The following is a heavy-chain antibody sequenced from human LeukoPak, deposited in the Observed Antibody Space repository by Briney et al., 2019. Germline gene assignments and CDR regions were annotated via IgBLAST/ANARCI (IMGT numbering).Heavy chain of an antibody. CDR2: IGYDGSI. CDR1: GFTFSITG. J-gene: IGHJ4*02. CDR3: ARAGSGWSRDY. V-gene: IGHV3-21*06. Sequence: GGSLRLSCAASGFTFSITGMTWLRQAPGKGLQWVSTIGYDGSIFYADSVKGRFSISRDNAKNSVFLHMNSLRVEDTALYYCARAGSGWSRDYWGQGTLVTVSS. D-gene: IGHD6-19*01.